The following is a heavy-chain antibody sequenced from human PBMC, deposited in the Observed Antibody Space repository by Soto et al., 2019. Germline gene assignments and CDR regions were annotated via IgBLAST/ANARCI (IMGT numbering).Heavy chain of an antibody. CDR3: ARDEVGGYFES. Sequence: EVQLVDSGGAMVQPGGSLRLSCEASGFNFRNYWLSWVRQTPGKGLEWVANIKQDGSERYYADSVEGRFTISRDNAKNSVYLQMNSLRDEDTALYYCARDEVGGYFESWGRGSLVTVSS. CDR2: IKQDGSER. J-gene: IGHJ4*02. CDR1: GFNFRNYW. V-gene: IGHV3-7*05. D-gene: IGHD3-9*01.